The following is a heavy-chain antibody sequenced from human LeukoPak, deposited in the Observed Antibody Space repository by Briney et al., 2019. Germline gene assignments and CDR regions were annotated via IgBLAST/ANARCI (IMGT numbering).Heavy chain of an antibody. Sequence: GGSLRLSCAASGFTFSSYWMNWARQAPGKGLEWVASLNHNGNVNYYVDSVKGRFTISRDNAKNSLYLQMRAEDTAVYFCARGGGLDVWGQGATVTVSS. J-gene: IGHJ6*02. CDR2: LNHNGNVN. D-gene: IGHD3-16*01. CDR3: ARGGGLDV. V-gene: IGHV3-7*03. CDR1: GFTFSSYW.